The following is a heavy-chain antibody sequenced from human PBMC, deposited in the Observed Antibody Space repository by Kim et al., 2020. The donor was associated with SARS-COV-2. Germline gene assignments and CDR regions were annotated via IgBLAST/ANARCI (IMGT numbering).Heavy chain of an antibody. CDR2: IIPNCGGT. CDR3: ARAGQHASGYAFGI. J-gene: IGHJ3*02. CDR1: GYTFSGYA. D-gene: IGHD6-25*01. V-gene: IGHV1-2*02. Sequence: ASVKVSCKASGYTFSGYAINWVRQAPGQGLEWMGGIIPNCGGTNYAQKFQGRVTMTADESMSTAYMELSSLRSDDTAVYYCARAGQHASGYAFGIW.